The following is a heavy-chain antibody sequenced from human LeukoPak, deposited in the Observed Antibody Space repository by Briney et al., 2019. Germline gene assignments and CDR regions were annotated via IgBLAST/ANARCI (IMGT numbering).Heavy chain of an antibody. CDR2: ISYDGSNK. D-gene: IGHD6-6*01. V-gene: IGHV3-30-3*01. CDR3: ARRYNSSSSEHVFDY. CDR1: GFTFSSYA. J-gene: IGHJ4*02. Sequence: GGSLRLSCAASGFTFSSYAMHWVRQAPGKGLEWVAVISYDGSNKYYADSVKGRFTTSRDNSKNTLYLQMNSLRAEDTAVYYCARRYNSSSSEHVFDYWGQGTLVTVSS.